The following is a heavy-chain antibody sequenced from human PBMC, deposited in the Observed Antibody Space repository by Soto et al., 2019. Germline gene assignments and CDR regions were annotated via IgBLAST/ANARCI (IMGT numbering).Heavy chain of an antibody. CDR2: IYYSGST. V-gene: IGHV4-30-4*01. D-gene: IGHD4-17*01. J-gene: IGHJ5*02. CDR3: ARADYGDSEKENWFDP. CDR1: GGSISSGAYY. Sequence: SETLSLTCTVSGGSISSGAYYWSWIRQPPGKGLEWIGYIYYSGSTYYNPSLKSRVTISVDTSKNQFSLKLSSVTAADTAVYYCARADYGDSEKENWFDPWGQGTLVTVSS.